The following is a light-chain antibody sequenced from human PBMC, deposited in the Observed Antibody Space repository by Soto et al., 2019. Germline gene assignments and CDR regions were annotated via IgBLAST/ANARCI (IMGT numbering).Light chain of an antibody. CDR1: QSVSSTY. Sequence: IVLTQSPGTLSLSPGERATLSCRASQSVSSTYIAWYQQNPGQAPRLLIYGASSRATGIPDRFSGSGSGTDFTLTISRLEPEDFAVYFWQQYGRSPPFTFGQGTKVEIK. V-gene: IGKV3-20*01. CDR2: GAS. CDR3: QQYGRSPPFT. J-gene: IGKJ2*01.